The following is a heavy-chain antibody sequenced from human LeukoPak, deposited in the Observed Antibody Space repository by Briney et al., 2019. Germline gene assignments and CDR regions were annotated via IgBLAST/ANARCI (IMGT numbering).Heavy chain of an antibody. CDR1: AFTFSSYA. D-gene: IGHD3-22*01. V-gene: IGHV3-23*01. CDR3: AKGGTMQKYYYDSSGYNAGYYFDY. CDR2: IIGSSGST. J-gene: IGHJ4*02. Sequence: GGSLMLSCAASAFTFSSYAMSWVRQAPGTELESFTAIIGSSGSTSYADSVKGRFTISRDTLKNTLYLQMNSLRAEDTAVYYCAKGGTMQKYYYDSSGYNAGYYFDYWGQGTLVTASS.